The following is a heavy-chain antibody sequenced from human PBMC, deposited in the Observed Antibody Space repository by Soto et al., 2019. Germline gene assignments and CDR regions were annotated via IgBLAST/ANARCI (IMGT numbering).Heavy chain of an antibody. CDR2: INTNTGNP. Sequence: XSVKVACKASGYPFTSYAVNWVRQAPGQGLEWMGWINTNTGNPTYAQGFTGRFVFSLDTSVSTAYLQICSLKAEDTAVYYCARDHIGAYSYVTAMDVWGQRTTVTVSS. CDR1: GYPFTSYA. J-gene: IGHJ6*02. D-gene: IGHD5-18*01. CDR3: ARDHIGAYSYVTAMDV. V-gene: IGHV7-4-1*01.